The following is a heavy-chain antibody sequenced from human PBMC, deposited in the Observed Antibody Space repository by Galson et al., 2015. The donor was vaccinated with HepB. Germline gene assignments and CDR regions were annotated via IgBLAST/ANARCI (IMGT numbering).Heavy chain of an antibody. V-gene: IGHV3-23*01. D-gene: IGHD2-2*01. CDR3: AKADCSRITCYVKDY. J-gene: IGHJ4*02. Sequence: SLRLSCAASGFAFSRYVIHWVRQAPGKGLEWVSAISDNGGRTYYPDSLKGRFTISRDNSKNTLYLQMNSLRAEDTARYYCAKADCSRITCYVKDYWGQGTLVTVSS. CDR2: ISDNGGRT. CDR1: GFAFSRYV.